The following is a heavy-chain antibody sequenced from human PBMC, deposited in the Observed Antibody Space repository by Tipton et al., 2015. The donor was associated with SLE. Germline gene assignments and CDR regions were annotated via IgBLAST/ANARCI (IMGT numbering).Heavy chain of an antibody. CDR3: AREVELAIDY. CDR1: EFTFSSSW. J-gene: IGHJ4*02. V-gene: IGHV3-74*01. CDR2: INNDGRST. Sequence: SLRLSCAASEFTFSSSWMHWVRQVPGKGLVWVSRINNDGRSTLYADSVKGRFTISRDNAKNTLYLQMNSLRAEDTAVYYCAREVELAIDYWGQGTLVTVSS. D-gene: IGHD1-26*01.